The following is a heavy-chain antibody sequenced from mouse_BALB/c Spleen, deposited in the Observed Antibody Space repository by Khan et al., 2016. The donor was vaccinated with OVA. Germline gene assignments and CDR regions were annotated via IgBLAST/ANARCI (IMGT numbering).Heavy chain of an antibody. J-gene: IGHJ3*01. D-gene: IGHD2-1*01. V-gene: IGHV9-3-1*01. CDR1: GYTFTNYG. CDR3: ARSNGNYWFAY. Sequence: QIQLVQSGPELKKPGETVKISCKASGYTFTNYGMNWVKQAPGQGLKWMGWINTYIGEPTYADDFKGRFAFSLETSASTAYLQINNLKNEATATEFCARSNGNYWFAYWGQGTLVTVSA. CDR2: INTYIGEP.